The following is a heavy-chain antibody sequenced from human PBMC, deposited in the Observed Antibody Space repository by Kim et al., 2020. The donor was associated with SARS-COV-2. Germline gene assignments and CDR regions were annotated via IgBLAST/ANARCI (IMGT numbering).Heavy chain of an antibody. CDR3: ARDSRDGAAPASNHFDY. Sequence: GGSLRLSCVASGFSFSSYEMNWVRQTPGRGLEWVAYMSTSGDYIYYADSVKGRFTISRDNARDSLFLQMNSLRAEDTAIYYCARDSRDGAAPASNHFDY. CDR1: GFSFSSYE. V-gene: IGHV3-48*03. D-gene: IGHD4-17*01. J-gene: IGHJ4*01. CDR2: MSTSGDYI.